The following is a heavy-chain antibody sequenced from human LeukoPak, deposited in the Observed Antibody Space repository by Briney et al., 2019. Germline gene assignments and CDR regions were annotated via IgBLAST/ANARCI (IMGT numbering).Heavy chain of an antibody. D-gene: IGHD1-26*01. CDR3: AGESPGNFDF. Sequence: ASVKVSCKASGYTCTNYGINWVRQAPGQGLEWVGWISAHTGDTNYAQKVQGRVTMTTDTSTSTIYMELRSLKSDDTAIYYCAGESPGNFDFWGQGTLVTVSS. CDR1: GYTCTNYG. V-gene: IGHV1-18*01. CDR2: ISAHTGDT. J-gene: IGHJ4*02.